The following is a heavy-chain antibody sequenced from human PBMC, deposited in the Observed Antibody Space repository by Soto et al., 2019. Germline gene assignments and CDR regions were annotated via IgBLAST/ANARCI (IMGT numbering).Heavy chain of an antibody. J-gene: IGHJ5*02. CDR3: ARAQTTVTTSPWFDP. CDR2: IIPIFGMT. Sequence: QVQLVQSGTEVKKPGSSVMVSCKASGGTLNNFDINWVRQAPGQGLEWMGGIIPIFGMTEYAQKFKGRVTITADKSTNTAYMELSSLRSEDTAMYYCARAQTTVTTSPWFDPWGQGTLVTVSS. V-gene: IGHV1-69*17. CDR1: GGTLNNFD. D-gene: IGHD4-17*01.